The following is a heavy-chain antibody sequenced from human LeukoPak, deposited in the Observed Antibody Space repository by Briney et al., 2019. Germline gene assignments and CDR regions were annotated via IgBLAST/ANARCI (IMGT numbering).Heavy chain of an antibody. CDR3: ATRYCTNGVCYQNDAFDI. J-gene: IGHJ3*02. V-gene: IGHV5-51*01. CDR1: GYSFTSYW. CDR2: IYPGDSDT. D-gene: IGHD2-8*01. Sequence: GESLKISCKGSGYSFTSYWIGWVRQMPGKGLEWMGIIYPGDSDTRYSPSFQGQVTISADKSISTAYLQWSSLKASDTAMYYCATRYCTNGVCYQNDAFDIWGQGTIVTVSS.